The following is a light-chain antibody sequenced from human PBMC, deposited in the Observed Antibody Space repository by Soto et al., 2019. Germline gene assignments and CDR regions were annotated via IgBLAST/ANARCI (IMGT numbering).Light chain of an antibody. V-gene: IGKV1-5*03. Sequence: DIQMTQSPSTLSGSVGDRVTITCGASQTISSWLAWYQQKPGKAPKLLIYKASTLKSGVPSRFSGSGSGTEFTLTISILQPDDFATYYCQHYNSYSEAFGQGTKVDIK. CDR1: QTISSW. CDR2: KAS. CDR3: QHYNSYSEA. J-gene: IGKJ1*01.